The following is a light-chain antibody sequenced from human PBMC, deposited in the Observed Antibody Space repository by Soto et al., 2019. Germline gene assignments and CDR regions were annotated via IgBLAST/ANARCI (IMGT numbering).Light chain of an antibody. Sequence: QAVVSQSPSASGTPGQRVTISCSGRPSNIGTNAVNWYHELPGTAPRLGLYNDNQRPSGVPDRFSGSRSGTSASLPISGLHAEDEADYYCATWDDRLNGWVFGGGTKLTVL. CDR1: PSNIGTNA. J-gene: IGLJ3*02. V-gene: IGLV1-44*01. CDR2: NDN. CDR3: ATWDDRLNGWV.